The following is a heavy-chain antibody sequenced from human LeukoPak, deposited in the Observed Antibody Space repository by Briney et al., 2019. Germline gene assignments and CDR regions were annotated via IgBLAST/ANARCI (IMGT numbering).Heavy chain of an antibody. V-gene: IGHV3-23*01. CDR3: AKDGDAYSSSWYFDY. CDR1: GFTFSSYA. CDR2: ISGSGGST. J-gene: IGHJ4*02. D-gene: IGHD6-13*01. Sequence: PGGSLRLSCAASGFTFSSYAMSWVRQAPGKGLEWVSAISGSGGSTYYADSVKGRFTISRDNSKNTLYLQMNSLRAEDTAVYYCAKDGDAYSSSWYFDYWGQGTLVTVSS.